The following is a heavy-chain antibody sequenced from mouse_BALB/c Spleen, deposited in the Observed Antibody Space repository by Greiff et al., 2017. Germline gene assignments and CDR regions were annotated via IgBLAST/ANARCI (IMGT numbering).Heavy chain of an antibody. Sequence: EVKVEESGGGLVKPGGSLKLSCAASGFTFSSYTMSWVRQTPEKRLEWVATISSGGSYTYYPDSVKGRFTISRDNAKNTLYLQMSSLKSEDTAMYYCTRAWGNYGEGFAYWGQGTLVTVSA. CDR1: GFTFSSYT. V-gene: IGHV5-6-4*01. CDR3: TRAWGNYGEGFAY. D-gene: IGHD2-13*01. CDR2: ISSGGSYT. J-gene: IGHJ3*01.